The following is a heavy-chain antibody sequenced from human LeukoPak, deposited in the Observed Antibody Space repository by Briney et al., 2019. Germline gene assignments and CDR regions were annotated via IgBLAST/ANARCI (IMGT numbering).Heavy chain of an antibody. CDR3: ARPYYYDSRIDP. V-gene: IGHV4-30-4*01. CDR1: GGSISSGDYY. CDR2: MYYSGST. J-gene: IGHJ5*02. Sequence: SETLSLTCTVYGGSISSGDYYWIWMRQPPGRGLEWIAYMYYSGSTYYNPSLKSRVTMSADTSKNQLSLKLSSVTAADTAVYYCARPYYYDSRIDPWGQGILVTVSS. D-gene: IGHD3-22*01.